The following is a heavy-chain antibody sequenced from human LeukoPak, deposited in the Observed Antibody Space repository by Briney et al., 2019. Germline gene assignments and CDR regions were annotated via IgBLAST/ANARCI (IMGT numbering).Heavy chain of an antibody. CDR3: AKVGEGG. CDR2: ISGSGGST. Sequence: GGSLRLSCVASGFSFSGKWLHWVRQAPGKGLEWVSAISGSGGSTYYADSVKGRFTISGDNSKNTLYLQMNSLRAEDTAVYYCAKVGEGGWGQGTLVTVSS. CDR1: GFSFSGKW. V-gene: IGHV3-23*01. D-gene: IGHD3-10*01. J-gene: IGHJ4*02.